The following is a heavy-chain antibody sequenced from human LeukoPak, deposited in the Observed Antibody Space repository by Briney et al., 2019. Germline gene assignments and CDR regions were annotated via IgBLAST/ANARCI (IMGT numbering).Heavy chain of an antibody. CDR3: ATAKRGPAPFDY. Sequence: GGSLRLSCAASGFTFSSYGMHWVRQAPGKGLEWVAVIWYDGSNKNYADPVKGRFTISRDNSKSTLYLQMNSLRAEDTAVYYCATAKRGPAPFDYWGQGTLVTVSS. V-gene: IGHV3-33*01. CDR2: IWYDGSNK. CDR1: GFTFSSYG. D-gene: IGHD2-2*01. J-gene: IGHJ4*02.